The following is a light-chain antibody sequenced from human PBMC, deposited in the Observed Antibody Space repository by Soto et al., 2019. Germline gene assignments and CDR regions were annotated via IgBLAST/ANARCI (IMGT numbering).Light chain of an antibody. CDR3: QQYETFSGT. J-gene: IGKJ1*01. V-gene: IGKV1-39*01. CDR1: QSISNY. CDR2: AAS. Sequence: DIQITQSPSSLSASVGDMVTITSRASQSISNYLNWYQQKPGKAPNLLIHAASTLQSGVPSRFSGSGSGTDFTLTISSLQPEDFATYYCQQYETFSGTFGPGTKVDIK.